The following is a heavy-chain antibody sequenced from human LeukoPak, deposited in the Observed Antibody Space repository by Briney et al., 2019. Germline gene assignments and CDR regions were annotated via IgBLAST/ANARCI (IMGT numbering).Heavy chain of an antibody. CDR3: ALAPNSNWFDF. J-gene: IGHJ5*01. Sequence: SETLSLTCTVTGDSTSNFYWNWIRQSPGKGLEWIGNIHYSGSSVYNPSLQSRVTTSIDTSRRQFFLNLNSVTAADTAVYFCALAPNSNWFDFWGPGTLVTVSS. V-gene: IGHV4-59*03. CDR2: IHYSGSS. CDR1: GDSTSNFY. D-gene: IGHD2-8*01.